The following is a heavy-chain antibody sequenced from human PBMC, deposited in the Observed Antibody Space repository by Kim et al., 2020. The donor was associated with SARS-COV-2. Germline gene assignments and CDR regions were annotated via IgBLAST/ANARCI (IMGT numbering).Heavy chain of an antibody. D-gene: IGHD2-21*02. J-gene: IGHJ6*02. V-gene: IGHV1-18*01. CDR3: ARDGAYCGGDCYSSPYYYYYYGMDV. CDR1: GYTFTSYG. Sequence: ASVKVSCKASGYTFTSYGISCVRQAPGQGLEWMGWISAYNGNTNYAQKLQGRVTMTTDTSTSTAYMELRSLRSDDTAVYYCARDGAYCGGDCYSSPYYYYYYGMDVWGQGTTVTVSS. CDR2: ISAYNGNT.